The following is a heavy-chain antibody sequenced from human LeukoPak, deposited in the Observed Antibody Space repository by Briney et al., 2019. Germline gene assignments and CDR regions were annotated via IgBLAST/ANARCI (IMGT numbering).Heavy chain of an antibody. CDR3: ARSPYYDILTGYYWEYLYWFDP. CDR2: IIPIFGTA. D-gene: IGHD3-9*01. V-gene: IGHV1-69*13. CDR1: GGTFSSYA. Sequence: GASVKVSCKASGGTFSSYAISWVRQAPGQGLEWMGGIIPIFGTANYAQKFQGRVTITADESTSTAYMELSSLRSEDTAVYYCARSPYYDILTGYYWEYLYWFDPWGQGTLVTVSS. J-gene: IGHJ5*02.